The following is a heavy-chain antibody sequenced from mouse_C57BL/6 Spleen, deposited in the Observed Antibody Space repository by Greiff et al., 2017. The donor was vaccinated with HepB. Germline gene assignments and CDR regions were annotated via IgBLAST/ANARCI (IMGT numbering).Heavy chain of an antibody. CDR1: GYTFTSYW. D-gene: IGHD1-1*01. CDR2: IDPSDSYT. J-gene: IGHJ2*01. Sequence: QVQLKQPGAELVKPGASVKLSCKASGYTFTSYWMQWVKQRPGQGLEWIGEIDPSDSYTNYNQKFKGKATLTVDTSSSTAYMQLSSLTSEDSAVYYCARYYYGPDYWGQGTTLTVSS. CDR3: ARYYYGPDY. V-gene: IGHV1-50*01.